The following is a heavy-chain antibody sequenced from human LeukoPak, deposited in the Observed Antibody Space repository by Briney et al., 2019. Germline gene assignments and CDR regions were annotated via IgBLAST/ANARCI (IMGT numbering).Heavy chain of an antibody. CDR1: CGSISSGSYY. CDR3: AIEGRIAAAGRLDY. J-gene: IGHJ4*02. CDR2: IYTSGST. V-gene: IGHV4-61*02. Sequence: SETLSLTCTVSCGSISSGSYYWSWIRQPAGKGLEWIGRIYTSGSTNYNPSLKSRVTISVDTSKNQFSLKLSSVTAADTAVYYCAIEGRIAAAGRLDYWGQGTLVTVSS. D-gene: IGHD6-13*01.